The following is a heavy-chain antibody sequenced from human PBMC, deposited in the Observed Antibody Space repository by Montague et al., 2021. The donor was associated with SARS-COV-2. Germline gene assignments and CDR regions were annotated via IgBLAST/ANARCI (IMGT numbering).Heavy chain of an antibody. D-gene: IGHD3-9*01. V-gene: IGHV4-61*01. J-gene: IGHJ6*02. CDR1: GGSVSRDSYY. CDR3: ARVYYDISAMDV. Sequence: SETLSLTCTVSGGSVSRDSYYRSWIRQPPGKGLVWIGNSYYSGSTNYNPSLKSRVTISVDTSKNQFSLKLTSVTAADTAVYFCARVYYDISAMDVWGQGTTVTVSS. CDR2: SYYSGST.